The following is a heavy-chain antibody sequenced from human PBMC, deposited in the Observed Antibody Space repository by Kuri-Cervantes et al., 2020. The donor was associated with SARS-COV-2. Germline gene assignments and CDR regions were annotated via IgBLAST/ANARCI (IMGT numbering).Heavy chain of an antibody. D-gene: IGHD5-12*01. J-gene: IGHJ6*03. CDR1: GFTFSSYA. CDR3: AKSKSGYDWGGYYYYYMDV. CDR2: ISGSGGST. V-gene: IGHV3-23*01. Sequence: GGSLRLSCAASGFTFSSYAMSWVRQAPGKGLEWVSAISGSGGSTYYADSVKGRFTISRDNAKNSLYLQMNSLRAEDTAVYYCAKSKSGYDWGGYYYYYMDVWGKGTTVTVSS.